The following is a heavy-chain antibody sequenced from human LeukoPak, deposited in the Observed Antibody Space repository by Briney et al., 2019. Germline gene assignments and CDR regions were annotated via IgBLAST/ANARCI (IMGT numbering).Heavy chain of an antibody. V-gene: IGHV3-30-3*01. D-gene: IGHD2-15*01. J-gene: IGHJ6*02. CDR1: GITFSSYA. Sequence: GRSLRLSCAASGITFSSYAMHWVRQAPDKGLERVAVMSYDGSNKYYGDSVKGRFTISRDNSKNTVYLQMNSLRAEDTAVYYCARGHCSGGSCYYYNGMDVWGQGTTVTVSS. CDR2: MSYDGSNK. CDR3: ARGHCSGGSCYYYNGMDV.